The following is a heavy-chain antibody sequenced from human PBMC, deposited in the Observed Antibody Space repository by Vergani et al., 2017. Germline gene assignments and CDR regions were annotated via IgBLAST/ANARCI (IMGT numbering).Heavy chain of an antibody. V-gene: IGHV4-34*01. D-gene: IGHD4-11*01. Sequence: QVQLQQWGGGLLKPSETLSLTCVVNGGSFTSYHWTWIRQSPGEGLEWVGDIDHTGRPDYNPSLKSRLTMSVAKSRNQFSLPLNSVTATDTAIYFCARVNTETNGHLYCYCYLDVWGQGTAVTVS. CDR2: IDHTGRP. CDR3: ARVNTETNGHLYCYCYLDV. CDR1: GGSFTSYH. J-gene: IGHJ6*03.